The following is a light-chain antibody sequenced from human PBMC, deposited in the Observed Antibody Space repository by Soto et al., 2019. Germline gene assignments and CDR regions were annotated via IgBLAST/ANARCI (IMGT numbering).Light chain of an antibody. V-gene: IGLV2-14*01. CDR2: EVT. Sequence: QSVLTQPASVSGSPGQSITISCTGTRRDVGGYNYVSWYQQQPGKAPKLMIYEVTSRPSGVSDRFSGSKSGNTASLTISGLQAEDEADYYCSSYTSSIPYVFGTGTKVTVL. J-gene: IGLJ1*01. CDR3: SSYTSSIPYV. CDR1: RRDVGGYNY.